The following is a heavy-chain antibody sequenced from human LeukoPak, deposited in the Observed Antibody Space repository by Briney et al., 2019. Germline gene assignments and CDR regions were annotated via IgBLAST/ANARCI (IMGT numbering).Heavy chain of an antibody. D-gene: IGHD6-13*01. CDR3: ARSSGYRAAAGLAWFDP. CDR2: IRYDGSNK. Sequence: SGGSLRLSCAASGLTFSSYGMHWVRQAPGKGLEWVAFIRYDGSNKYYADSVKGRFTISRDNSKNTLYLQMNSLRAEDTAVYYCARSSGYRAAAGLAWFDPWGQGTLVTVSS. CDR1: GLTFSSYG. V-gene: IGHV3-30*02. J-gene: IGHJ5*02.